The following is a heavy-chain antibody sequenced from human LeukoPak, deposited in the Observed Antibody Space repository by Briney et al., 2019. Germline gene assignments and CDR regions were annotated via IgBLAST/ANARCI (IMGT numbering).Heavy chain of an antibody. J-gene: IGHJ4*02. CDR3: AREPAYDDRSGYIDY. CDR2: INHGGRT. D-gene: IGHD3-22*01. Sequence: SEMLSLTCAVYGGSFSGHYWTWLRQPPGKGLEWIGEINHGGRTNYNTSLKRRATISVNTIKTQFSLKVSSVTAADTAVYYCAREPAYDDRSGYIDYWGQGTLVTVSS. CDR1: GGSFSGHY. V-gene: IGHV4-34*01.